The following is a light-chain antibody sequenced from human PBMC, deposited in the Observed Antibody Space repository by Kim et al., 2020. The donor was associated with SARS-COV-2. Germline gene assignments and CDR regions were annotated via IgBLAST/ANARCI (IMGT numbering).Light chain of an antibody. Sequence: DIQMTQSPSSLSASVGDRVTITCRASQGISNYLAWYQQKPGKVPKLLIYAASTLQSGVPSRFSGSGSGTDFTLTISSLQPGDVATYYCQMYSSAPPLTFGGGTKVDFK. CDR2: AAS. V-gene: IGKV1-27*01. CDR1: QGISNY. CDR3: QMYSSAPPLT. J-gene: IGKJ4*01.